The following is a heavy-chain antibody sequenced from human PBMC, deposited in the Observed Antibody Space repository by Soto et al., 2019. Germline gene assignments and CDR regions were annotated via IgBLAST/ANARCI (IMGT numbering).Heavy chain of an antibody. CDR3: ANQIQTGP. V-gene: IGHV3-30*18. J-gene: IGHJ5*02. CDR1: GFTFSSYG. D-gene: IGHD5-18*01. Sequence: QVQLVESGGGVVQPGTSLRLSCAASGFTFSSYGMHWVRQAPGKGLACVAAISHDGSTKYYADSVKGRFTISRYNSKNTLYLQMNSLRVEATAVYYCANQIQTGPWGQGTLVIVSS. CDR2: ISHDGSTK.